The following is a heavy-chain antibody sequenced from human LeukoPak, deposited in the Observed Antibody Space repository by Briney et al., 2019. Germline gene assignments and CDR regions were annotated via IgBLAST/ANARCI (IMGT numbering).Heavy chain of an antibody. J-gene: IGHJ4*02. CDR1: GFTVSSKY. CDR2: ISGSGGST. CDR3: AKASDYGDYRGYFDY. D-gene: IGHD4-17*01. V-gene: IGHV3-23*01. Sequence: GGSLRLSCAASGFTVSSKYMSWVRQAPGKGLEWVSAISGSGGSTYYADSVKGRFTISRDNSKNTLYLQMNSLRAEDTAVYYCAKASDYGDYRGYFDYWGQGTLVTVSS.